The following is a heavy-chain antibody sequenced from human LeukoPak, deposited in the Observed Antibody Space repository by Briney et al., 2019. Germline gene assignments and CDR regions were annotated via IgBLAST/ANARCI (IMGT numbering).Heavy chain of an antibody. Sequence: SETLSLTCAVYGGSFSGYYWSWIRQPPGKGLEWIGEINHSGSTNYNPSLKSRVTISVDTSKNQFSLKLSSVTAADTAVYYCARVDDYGDVDAFDIWGQGTMVTVSS. V-gene: IGHV4-34*01. CDR3: ARVDDYGDVDAFDI. D-gene: IGHD4-17*01. CDR1: GGSFSGYY. J-gene: IGHJ3*02. CDR2: INHSGST.